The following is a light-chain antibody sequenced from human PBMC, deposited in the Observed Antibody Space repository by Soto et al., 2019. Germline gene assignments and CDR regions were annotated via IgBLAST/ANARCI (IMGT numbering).Light chain of an antibody. CDR3: CSYAGSTTLV. Sequence: QSVLTQPASVSGSPGQSITISCTGTSSDVGSYNLVSWYQQHPGKAPKLMLYEVSKRPSGVSNRFSGSKSGNTASLTISGLQAEDEADYYCCSYAGSTTLVFGGGTKLTVL. CDR1: SSDVGSYNL. CDR2: EVS. V-gene: IGLV2-23*02. J-gene: IGLJ2*01.